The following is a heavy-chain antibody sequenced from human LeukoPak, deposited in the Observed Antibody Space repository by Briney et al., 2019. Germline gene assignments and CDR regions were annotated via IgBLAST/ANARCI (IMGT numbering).Heavy chain of an antibody. J-gene: IGHJ4*02. D-gene: IGHD7-27*01. CDR2: ITPSGSTI. CDR3: TRGRTGNYFDS. V-gene: IGHV3-48*04. CDR1: GFSSTSFT. Sequence: PGGSLRLSCAASGFSSTSFTIIWVRQAPGKGLEWVSYITPSGSTIQYADSVKGRFTISRDSAKNSLYLQMNSLGAEDTAVYYCTRGRTGNYFDSWGQGTLVTVSS.